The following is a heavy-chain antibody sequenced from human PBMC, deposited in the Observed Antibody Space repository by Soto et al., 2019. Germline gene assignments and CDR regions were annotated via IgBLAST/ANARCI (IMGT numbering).Heavy chain of an antibody. J-gene: IGHJ3*02. Sequence: ASVKVSCKAAGYPLTSYYMHWVRQAPGQGLEWMGIINPSDGTTTYAQKFQGRVTMTRDTSTNTAYMEFSSLRSEDTAVYYCATVDCTNGVCYKGPDDAFDIWGQGTMVTVSS. CDR1: GYPLTSYY. CDR3: ATVDCTNGVCYKGPDDAFDI. CDR2: INPSDGTT. V-gene: IGHV1-46*01. D-gene: IGHD2-8*01.